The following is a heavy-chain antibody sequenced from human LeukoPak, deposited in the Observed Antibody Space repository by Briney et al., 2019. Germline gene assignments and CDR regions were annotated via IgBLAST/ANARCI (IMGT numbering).Heavy chain of an antibody. D-gene: IGHD3-10*01. V-gene: IGHV5-51*01. J-gene: IGHJ4*02. CDR3: ARHGSYFDY. Sequence: GESPKISCKGSGYSFTTSWIGWVRQMPGRGLELMGIIFPGDSDTRYSPSFQGQVTISADKSINTAFLQWSSLKASDTAMYYCARHGSYFDYWGQGALVSVSS. CDR2: IFPGDSDT. CDR1: GYSFTTSW.